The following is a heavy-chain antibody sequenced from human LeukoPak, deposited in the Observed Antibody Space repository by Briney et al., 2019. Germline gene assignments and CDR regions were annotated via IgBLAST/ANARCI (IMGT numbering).Heavy chain of an antibody. J-gene: IGHJ4*01. Sequence: KPSETLSPTCALYGGSFSGYYWSWIRHPPGKGLEWIGEINHSVSTNNNPSLKRRVTISVDTPKNQSSLKLSSVTAADTAVYYCTRAADRGDDYWGQGTLVTVSS. CDR3: TRAADRGDDY. D-gene: IGHD1-14*01. CDR1: GGSFSGYY. V-gene: IGHV4-34*01. CDR2: INHSVST.